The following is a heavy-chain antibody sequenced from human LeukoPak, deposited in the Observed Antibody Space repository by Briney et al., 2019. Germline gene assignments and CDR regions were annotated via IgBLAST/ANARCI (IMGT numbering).Heavy chain of an antibody. J-gene: IGHJ5*02. CDR1: GGSFSVHY. V-gene: IGHV4-34*01. CDR3: ARHQGLRWYLSPLNWFDP. D-gene: IGHD4-23*01. CDR2: INHIVST. Sequence: PSETLSLTCAVYGGSFSVHYWSWIRQPPGKGREWMGEINHIVSTNYNPSLKSRVTISVETSKNQPSLKRGAVTSADTAVYYCARHQGLRWYLSPLNWFDPWGQGTLVTVSS.